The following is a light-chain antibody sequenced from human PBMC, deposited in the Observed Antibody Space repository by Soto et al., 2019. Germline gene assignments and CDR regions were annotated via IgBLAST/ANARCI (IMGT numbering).Light chain of an antibody. J-gene: IGKJ2*01. Sequence: DIQMTQSPSSLSASVGDRVTITCRASQSISSYLNWYQQKPGKAPKLLIYAASSLQSGVPSRFSGSGSGTDFTLTISSLQPEDFATYYCQQSYSTLMYTFGQGPRWIS. CDR1: QSISSY. CDR3: QQSYSTLMYT. CDR2: AAS. V-gene: IGKV1-39*01.